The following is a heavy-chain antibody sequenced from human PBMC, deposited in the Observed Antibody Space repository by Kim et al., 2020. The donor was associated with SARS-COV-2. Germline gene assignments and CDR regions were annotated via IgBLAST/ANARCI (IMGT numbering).Heavy chain of an antibody. D-gene: IGHD3-22*01. CDR2: INPNSGGGT. CDR3: ARRLRDVSGYSWYAY. CDR1: GYTFTDYY. V-gene: IGHV1-2*02. J-gene: IGHJ4*02. Sequence: ASVKVSCKASGYTFTDYYMHWVRQAPGQGLEWMGWINPNSGGGTNYAQMFQGRVTMTRDMSISTAYMELSRLTSDDTAVYYCARRLRDVSGYSWYAYWGQRTLVTLSS.